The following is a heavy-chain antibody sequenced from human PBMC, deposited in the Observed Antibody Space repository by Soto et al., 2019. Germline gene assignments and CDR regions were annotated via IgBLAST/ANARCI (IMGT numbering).Heavy chain of an antibody. CDR3: ARGDYYDSRGPRD. D-gene: IGHD3-22*01. CDR1: GGTFSSYT. CDR2: IIPIVGIA. Sequence: QVQLVQSGAEVKKPGSSVKVSCKASGGTFSSYTINWVRQAPGQGLEWMGRIIPIVGIANYAQKFQGRVTMTADKSTSTAYMELSSLRSEDTAVYYCARGDYYDSRGPRDWGQGSLVTVSS. V-gene: IGHV1-69*02. J-gene: IGHJ4*02.